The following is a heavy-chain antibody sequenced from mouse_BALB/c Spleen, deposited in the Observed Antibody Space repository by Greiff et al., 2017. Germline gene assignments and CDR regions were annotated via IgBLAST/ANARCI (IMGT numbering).Heavy chain of an antibody. CDR2: IDPANGNT. CDR3: TSYYDGSSYVAWFAY. Sequence: EVQLQQSGAELVKPAASVKLTCTASGFYIKDTYMNWVKQWPEQGLEWIGRIDPANGNTKYDPKFQGKATITADTSSNTAYLQLSSLTSEDTAVYSCTSYYDGSSYVAWFAYWGQGTLVTVSA. J-gene: IGHJ3*01. V-gene: IGHV14-3*02. D-gene: IGHD1-1*01. CDR1: GFYIKDTY.